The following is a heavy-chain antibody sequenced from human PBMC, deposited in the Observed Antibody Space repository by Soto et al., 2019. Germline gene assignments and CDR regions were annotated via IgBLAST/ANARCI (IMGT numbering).Heavy chain of an antibody. V-gene: IGHV3-23*01. CDR3: AKESMDIVVVPAAKRNYYYYYMDV. Sequence: QPGGSLRLSCGGSGFTFSSYVMSWVRQAPGKGLEWVSLITDSGAGTFYADSMKGRFTISRDNSKSTMYLQMNSLRAEDTAVYYCAKESMDIVVVPAAKRNYYYYYMDVWGKGTTVTVSS. CDR2: ITDSGAGT. J-gene: IGHJ6*03. CDR1: GFTFSSYV. D-gene: IGHD2-2*03.